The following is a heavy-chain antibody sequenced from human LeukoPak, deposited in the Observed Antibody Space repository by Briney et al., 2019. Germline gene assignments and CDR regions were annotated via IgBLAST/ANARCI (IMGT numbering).Heavy chain of an antibody. J-gene: IGHJ4*02. Sequence: GGSLRLSCAASGFTFSSYSMKWVRQAPGKGLEWVSSISSSSSFIYYADSMKGRFTISRDNAKNSLYLQMNSLRAEDTAVYCCAREFMGVHFDYWGQGTLVTVSS. CDR1: GFTFSSYS. V-gene: IGHV3-21*01. CDR2: ISSSSSFI. D-gene: IGHD3-16*01. CDR3: AREFMGVHFDY.